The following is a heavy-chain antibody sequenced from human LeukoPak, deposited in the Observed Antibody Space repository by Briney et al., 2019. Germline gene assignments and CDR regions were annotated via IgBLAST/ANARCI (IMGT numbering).Heavy chain of an antibody. V-gene: IGHV3-30*02. Sequence: GGSLRLSCAASGFTFSSYGMHWVRQATGKGLEWVAFIRYDGSNKYYADSVKGRFTISRDNSKNTLYLQMNSLRAEDTAVYYCAKDKWELRGPNFDYWGQGTLVTVSS. D-gene: IGHD1-26*01. CDR2: IRYDGSNK. CDR1: GFTFSSYG. CDR3: AKDKWELRGPNFDY. J-gene: IGHJ4*02.